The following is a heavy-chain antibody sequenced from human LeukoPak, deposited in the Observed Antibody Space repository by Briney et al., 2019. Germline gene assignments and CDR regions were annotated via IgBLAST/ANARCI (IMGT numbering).Heavy chain of an antibody. D-gene: IGHD2-2*02. CDR1: GGSISSYY. V-gene: IGHV4-59*06. CDR3: ARGREYCSSTSRYTWFDP. CDR2: IYYSGST. Sequence: SETLSLTCTVSGGSISSYYWSWIRQPPGKGLEWIGYIYYSGSTYYNPSLKSRVTISVDTSKNQFSLKLSSVTAADTAVYYCARGREYCSSTSRYTWFDPWGQGTLVTVSS. J-gene: IGHJ5*02.